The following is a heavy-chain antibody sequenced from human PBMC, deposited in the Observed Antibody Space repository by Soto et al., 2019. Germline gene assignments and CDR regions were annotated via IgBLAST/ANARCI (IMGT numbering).Heavy chain of an antibody. D-gene: IGHD3-10*01. J-gene: IGHJ6*02. CDR2: ISGSGNTR. Sequence: EVQLLESGGGLVQPGGSLRLSCEASGLTFNSHGMSWVRQAPGKGLEWVSAISGSGNTRHYADSVRGRFTVSRDNSKNTLYLQMDSLSVEDSAVYYCAKDPPISGTYELYHYHGMDVWGQGTTVTFSS. V-gene: IGHV3-23*01. CDR1: GLTFNSHG. CDR3: AKDPPISGTYELYHYHGMDV.